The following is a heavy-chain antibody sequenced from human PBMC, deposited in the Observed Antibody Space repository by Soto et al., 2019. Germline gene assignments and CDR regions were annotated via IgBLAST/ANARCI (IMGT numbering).Heavy chain of an antibody. D-gene: IGHD3-10*01. CDR2: ITGTGSAT. J-gene: IGHJ3*01. Sequence: EVQLLESGGGLVQPGGSLRLSCAASGFLFSDYAMSWVRQAPGKGLEWVASITGTGSATHHADSVKGRFIISRDNSENTVYLQMNSLRADDTAIYYCAKDRALLLFPESSDAFDLWGQGAMVTVAS. CDR3: AKDRALLLFPESSDAFDL. V-gene: IGHV3-23*01. CDR1: GFLFSDYA.